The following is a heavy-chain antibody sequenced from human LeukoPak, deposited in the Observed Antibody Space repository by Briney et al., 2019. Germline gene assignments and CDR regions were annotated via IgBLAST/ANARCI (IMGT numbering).Heavy chain of an antibody. Sequence: PGGSLRLSCAASGFTFSSYGMHWVRQAPGKGLEWVAFIRYDGSNKYYADSVKGRFTISRDNSKNTLYLQMNSLRAEDTAVYYCAKDRYGGHDAYYFDYWGQGTLVTVSS. CDR3: AKDRYGGHDAYYFDY. D-gene: IGHD4/OR15-4a*01. CDR1: GFTFSSYG. CDR2: IRYDGSNK. V-gene: IGHV3-30*02. J-gene: IGHJ4*02.